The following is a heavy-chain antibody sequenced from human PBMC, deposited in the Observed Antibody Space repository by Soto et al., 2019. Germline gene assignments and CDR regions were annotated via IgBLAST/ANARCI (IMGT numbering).Heavy chain of an antibody. V-gene: IGHV4-59*01. J-gene: IGHJ4*02. CDR2: IFYSGST. CDR1: GGSISSYY. CDR3: ARYGSGSYYTHNFDY. Sequence: QVQLQESGPGLVKPSETLSLTCTVSGGSISSYYWSWIRQPPGKGLEWIGYIFYSGSTNYNPSLKSRVTISVDTSTNPFSLKLSSVTAADTAVYYCARYGSGSYYTHNFDYWGQGTLVTVSS. D-gene: IGHD3-10*01.